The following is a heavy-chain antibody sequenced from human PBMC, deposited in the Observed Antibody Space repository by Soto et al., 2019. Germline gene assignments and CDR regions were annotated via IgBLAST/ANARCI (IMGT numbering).Heavy chain of an antibody. CDR2: ISSSSSYI. CDR3: ARDPPYSSSSSGFDP. V-gene: IGHV3-21*01. Sequence: GGSLRLSCAASGFTFSSYSMNWVRQAPGKGLEWVSSISSSSSYIYYADSVKGRFTISRDNAKNSLYLQMNSLRAEDAAVYYCARDPPYSSSSSGFDPWGQGTLVTVSS. D-gene: IGHD6-6*01. J-gene: IGHJ5*02. CDR1: GFTFSSYS.